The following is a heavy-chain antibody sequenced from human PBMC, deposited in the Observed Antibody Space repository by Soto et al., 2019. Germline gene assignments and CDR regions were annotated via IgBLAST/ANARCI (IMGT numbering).Heavy chain of an antibody. V-gene: IGHV5-51*01. CDR3: ARHRKVVARGTYEMDV. D-gene: IGHD2-15*01. Sequence: PGESLKISCEGSGYNFVNYWIGWARQKPGKGLEWMGIIYPDDSDTKYSPSFQGQVSISVDKSISTAYLQWSSLKASDTGIYYCARHRKVVARGTYEMDVWGNGTTVT. CDR1: GYNFVNYW. CDR2: IYPDDSDT. J-gene: IGHJ6*03.